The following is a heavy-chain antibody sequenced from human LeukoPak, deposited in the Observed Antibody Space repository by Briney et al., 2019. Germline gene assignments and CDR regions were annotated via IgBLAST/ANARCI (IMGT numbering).Heavy chain of an antibody. J-gene: IGHJ6*03. CDR2: IYYSGST. CDR3: ARHVARLGVRVVTVYYMDV. D-gene: IGHD3-10*01. V-gene: IGHV4-39*01. Sequence: SETLSLTSTVSGGSISSSSYYWGWIRQPPGKGLEWIGGIYYSGSTYYNPSLKSRVTISVDTSKNQFSLKLCSVTAADTAVYYCARHVARLGVRVVTVYYMDVWGKGPRSPSP. CDR1: GGSISSSSYY.